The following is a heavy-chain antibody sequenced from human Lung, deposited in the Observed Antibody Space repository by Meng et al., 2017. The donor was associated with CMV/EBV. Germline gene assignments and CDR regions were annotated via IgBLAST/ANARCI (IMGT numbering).Heavy chain of an antibody. CDR1: GGSFSGYY. Sequence: GSLRLSCAVYGGSFSGYYWGWIRQPPGKGLEWVGEINHSGSTNYNPSLKGRVTISVDTSKNQFSLKLSSVTAADTAVYYCARSYSYGWGPYYYYYGMDVXGQGXTVTVSS. CDR3: ARSYSYGWGPYYYYYGMDV. CDR2: INHSGST. J-gene: IGHJ6*02. V-gene: IGHV4-34*01. D-gene: IGHD5-18*01.